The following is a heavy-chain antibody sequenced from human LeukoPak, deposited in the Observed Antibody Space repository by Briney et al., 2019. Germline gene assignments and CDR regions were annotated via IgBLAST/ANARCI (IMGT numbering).Heavy chain of an antibody. CDR3: ARGSSYYYDSSGYPNDAFDI. D-gene: IGHD3-22*01. CDR2: MNPNRGNT. V-gene: IGHV1-8*03. J-gene: IGHJ3*02. CDR1: GYTFTSYD. Sequence: ASVKVSCKASGYTFTSYDINWVRQATGQGLEWMGWMNPNRGNTGYAQKFQGRVTITRNTSISTAYMELSSLRSEDTAVYYCARGSSYYYDSSGYPNDAFDIWGQGTMVTVSS.